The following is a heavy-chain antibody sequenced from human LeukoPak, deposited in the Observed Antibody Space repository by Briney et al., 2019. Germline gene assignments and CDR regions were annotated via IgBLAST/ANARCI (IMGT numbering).Heavy chain of an antibody. CDR2: ISYDGSNK. CDR3: AGGDT. J-gene: IGHJ5*02. CDR1: GFTFSSYA. Sequence: PGGSLRLSCAASGFTFSSYAMHWVRQAPGKGLEWVAVISYDGSNKYYADSVKGRFTISRDNSRNTLYLEMNTLGVEDTAVYYCAGGDTWGQGTLVTVSS. V-gene: IGHV3-30-3*01.